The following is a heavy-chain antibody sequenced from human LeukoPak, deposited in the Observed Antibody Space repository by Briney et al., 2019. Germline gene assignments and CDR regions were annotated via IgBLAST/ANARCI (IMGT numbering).Heavy chain of an antibody. V-gene: IGHV3-23*01. CDR3: AKDLKAYGDKVDY. D-gene: IGHD4-17*01. J-gene: IGHJ4*02. CDR1: GFTFSSYA. Sequence: QSGGSLRLSCAASGFTFSSYAMSWVRQAPGKGLEWVSAISGSSGSTYYADSVKGRFTISRDNSKNTLYLQMNSLRAEDTAVYYCAKDLKAYGDKVDYWGQGTLVTVSS. CDR2: ISGSSGST.